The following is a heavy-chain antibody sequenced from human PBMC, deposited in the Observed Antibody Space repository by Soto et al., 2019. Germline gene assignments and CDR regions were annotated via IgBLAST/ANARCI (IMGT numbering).Heavy chain of an antibody. J-gene: IGHJ5*02. Sequence: SQTMSLTCTVSAASISGFYWSWIRKSAGKGLEWIGRIDATGTTDYNPSLKSRVMMSVDTSKKQFSLKLRSVTAADTAVYYCVRDGTKTLRDWFDPWGQGISVTVSS. CDR3: VRDGTKTLRDWFDP. D-gene: IGHD1-1*01. CDR2: IDATGTT. CDR1: AASISGFY. V-gene: IGHV4-4*07.